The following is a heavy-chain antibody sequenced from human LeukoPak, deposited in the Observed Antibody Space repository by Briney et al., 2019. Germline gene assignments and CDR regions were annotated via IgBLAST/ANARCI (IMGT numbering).Heavy chain of an antibody. CDR1: GYTFTSYG. J-gene: IGHJ1*01. Sequence: ASVKVSCKASGYTFTSYGISWVRQAPGQGLEWMGWISADNGNTNYAQKLQGRVTMTTDTSTSTAYMELRSLRSDDTAVYYCARDCGGDCYSFFSTPFHLFQHWGQGTLVTVSS. D-gene: IGHD2-21*02. CDR2: ISADNGNT. CDR3: ARDCGGDCYSFFSTPFHLFQH. V-gene: IGHV1-18*01.